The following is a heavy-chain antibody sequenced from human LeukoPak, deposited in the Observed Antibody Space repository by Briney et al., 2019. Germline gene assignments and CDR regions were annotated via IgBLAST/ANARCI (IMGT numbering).Heavy chain of an antibody. J-gene: IGHJ4*02. CDR3: TRQRRSSGWPNDY. CDR2: IYPDDSDT. Sequence: GESLKISCKGSGYSFTSYWIAWVRQLPGKGLEWMGIIYPDDSDTRYSPSFQGQVTITADKSISAAYLQWSSLKASDNAMYYCTRQRRSSGWPNDYWGQGTLVTVSS. CDR1: GYSFTSYW. D-gene: IGHD6-19*01. V-gene: IGHV5-51*01.